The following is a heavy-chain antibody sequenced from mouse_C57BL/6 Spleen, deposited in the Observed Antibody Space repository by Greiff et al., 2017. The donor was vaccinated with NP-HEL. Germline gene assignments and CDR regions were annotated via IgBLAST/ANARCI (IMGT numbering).Heavy chain of an antibody. CDR1: GFNIKNTY. Sequence: VQLQQSVAELVRPGASVKLSCTASGFNIKNTYMHWVKQRPEQGLEWIGRIDPANGNTKYAPKFQGKATITADTSSNTAYLQLSSLTSEDTAIYYCASPYGSSYPYYYAMDYWGQGTSVTVSS. D-gene: IGHD1-1*01. V-gene: IGHV14-3*01. J-gene: IGHJ4*01. CDR3: ASPYGSSYPYYYAMDY. CDR2: IDPANGNT.